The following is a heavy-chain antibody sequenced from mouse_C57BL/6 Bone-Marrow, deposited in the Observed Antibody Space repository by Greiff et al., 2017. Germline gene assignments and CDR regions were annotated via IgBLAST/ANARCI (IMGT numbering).Heavy chain of an antibody. CDR2: IYPRSGNT. CDR1: GYTFTSYG. D-gene: IGHD2-4*01. Sequence: QVQLKQSGAELARPGASVKLSCKASGYTFTSYGISWVKQRTGQGLEWIGEIYPRSGNTYYNEKFKGKATLTADKSSSTAYMALRSLTSADSAVYFCARSRDYDYSWFAYWGQGTLVTVSA. V-gene: IGHV1-81*01. CDR3: ARSRDYDYSWFAY. J-gene: IGHJ3*01.